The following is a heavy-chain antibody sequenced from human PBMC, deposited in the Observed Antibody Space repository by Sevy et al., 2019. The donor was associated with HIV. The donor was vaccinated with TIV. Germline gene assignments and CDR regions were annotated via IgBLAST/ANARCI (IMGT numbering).Heavy chain of an antibody. V-gene: IGHV3-73*01. CDR1: GFTFSGSA. CDR3: TRTKGLYGYYDSSGYQEDDAFDI. D-gene: IGHD3-22*01. J-gene: IGHJ3*02. Sequence: GGSLRLSCAASGFTFSGSAMHWVRQASGKWLEWVGRIRSKANTYATVYAASLKGRFTISRDDSKNTSFLQMNSLKTEDTAVYYCTRTKGLYGYYDSSGYQEDDAFDIWSQGTMVTVSS. CDR2: IRSKANTYAT.